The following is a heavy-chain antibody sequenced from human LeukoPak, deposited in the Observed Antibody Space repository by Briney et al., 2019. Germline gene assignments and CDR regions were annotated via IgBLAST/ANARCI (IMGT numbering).Heavy chain of an antibody. J-gene: IGHJ6*02. CDR3: AREYYDYVWGSYRYRGMDV. D-gene: IGHD3-16*02. V-gene: IGHV3-7*01. CDR1: GFTFSSYW. CDR2: IKQDGSEK. Sequence: GGSLRLSCAASGFTFSSYWMSWVRQAPGKGLEWVANIKQDGSEKYYVDSVKGRFTISRDNAKNSLYLQMNSLRAEDTAVYYCAREYYDYVWGSYRYRGMDVWGQGTTVTVSS.